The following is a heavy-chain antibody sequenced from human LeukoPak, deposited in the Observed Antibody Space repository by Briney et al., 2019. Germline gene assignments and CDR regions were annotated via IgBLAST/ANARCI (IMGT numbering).Heavy chain of an antibody. CDR1: GFTFSNYA. Sequence: GGSLRLSCTASGFTFSNYAMSWVRQAPGKGLERVSGIRNNGDSTYHADSVKGRFTISRDNSKNTLYLQMNNLRAEDTARYYCAKGAVPYYYIMDIWGQGTTVTVSS. V-gene: IGHV3-23*01. CDR2: IRNNGDST. CDR3: AKGAVPYYYIMDI. J-gene: IGHJ6*02. D-gene: IGHD3-16*01.